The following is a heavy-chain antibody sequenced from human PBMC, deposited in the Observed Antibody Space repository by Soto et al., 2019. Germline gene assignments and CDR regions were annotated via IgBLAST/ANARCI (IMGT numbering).Heavy chain of an antibody. Sequence: EVQLVQSGAEVKKPGESLKISCKGGGYSFTSYWIGWVRQMPGKGLEWMGIIYPSDSDKRYSPSFQGQVTMSADKSISTAYLQWSSLKASDTAMYYCARLDRRQFYGMDVWGQGTTVTVSS. V-gene: IGHV5-51*01. D-gene: IGHD3-22*01. CDR2: IYPSDSDK. CDR1: GYSFTSYW. CDR3: ARLDRRQFYGMDV. J-gene: IGHJ6*02.